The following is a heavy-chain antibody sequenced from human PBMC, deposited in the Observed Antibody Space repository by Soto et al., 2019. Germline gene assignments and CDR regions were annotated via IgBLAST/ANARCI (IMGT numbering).Heavy chain of an antibody. CDR1: GFTFDDYT. Sequence: EVQLVESGGVVVQPGGSLRLSCAASGFTFDDYTMHWVRQAPGKGLEWVSLISWDGGSTYYADSVKGRFTISRDNSKNSLYLQMNSLRTEDTALYYCAKDMGERITMIVVALDYWGQGTLVTVSS. CDR3: AKDMGERITMIVVALDY. D-gene: IGHD3-22*01. CDR2: ISWDGGST. V-gene: IGHV3-43*01. J-gene: IGHJ4*02.